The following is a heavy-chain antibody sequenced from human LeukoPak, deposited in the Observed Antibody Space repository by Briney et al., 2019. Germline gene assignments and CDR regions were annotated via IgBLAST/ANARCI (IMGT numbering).Heavy chain of an antibody. CDR3: ARGATMVRGALLNWFDP. V-gene: IGHV3-48*03. D-gene: IGHD3-10*01. J-gene: IGHJ5*02. Sequence: GGSLRLSCAASGFTFSSYAMSWVRQAPGKGLEWVSYISSSGSTIYYADSVKGRFTISRDNAKNSLYLQMNSLRAEDTAVYYCARGATMVRGALLNWFDPWGQGTLVTVSS. CDR1: GFTFSSYA. CDR2: ISSSGSTI.